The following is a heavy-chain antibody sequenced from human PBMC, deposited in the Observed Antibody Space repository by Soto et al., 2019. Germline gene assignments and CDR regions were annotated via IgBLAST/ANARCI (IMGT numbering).Heavy chain of an antibody. CDR1: GFIFSNYW. D-gene: IGHD3-9*01. Sequence: GGSLRLSCEGSGFIFSNYWMSWVRQAPGKGLEWVSVIGRGGGPTYYVDSVKGRFTISRDNSKNTLYLQMNSLRAEDTAVYYCANSQMTGYGDVWGKGTTVTVSS. CDR3: ANSQMTGYGDV. CDR2: IGRGGGPT. V-gene: IGHV3-23*01. J-gene: IGHJ6*04.